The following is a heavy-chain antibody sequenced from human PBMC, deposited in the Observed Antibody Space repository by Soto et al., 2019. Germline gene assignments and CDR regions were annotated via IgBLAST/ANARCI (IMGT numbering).Heavy chain of an antibody. Sequence: QVQLVESGGGVVQPGRSLRLSCAASGFAFSSHTMYWVRQAPGKGLEWVAGMSYDGSDAYYADFVKGRFTISRDNSKNTLSLQMNSLRAEDTAVYYCVRDRFGGAHSYFDYWGQGTLVTVSS. CDR3: VRDRFGGAHSYFDY. D-gene: IGHD1-26*01. CDR2: MSYDGSDA. V-gene: IGHV3-30-3*01. CDR1: GFAFSSHT. J-gene: IGHJ4*02.